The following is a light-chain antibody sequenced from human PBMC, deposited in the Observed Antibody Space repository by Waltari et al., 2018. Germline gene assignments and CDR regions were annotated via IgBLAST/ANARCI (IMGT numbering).Light chain of an antibody. CDR2: EVS. J-gene: IGLJ1*01. CDR1: SSDVGGYHY. V-gene: IGLV2-8*01. Sequence: QSALTQPPSASASPGQSVTTSCTATSSDVGGYHYVSWYQQHPGKVPKLMIYEVSTRPSVVPDRFSGSKSGNTASLTVSGLQAEDEADYYCASDAGSRYVFGTGTKVTVL. CDR3: ASDAGSRYV.